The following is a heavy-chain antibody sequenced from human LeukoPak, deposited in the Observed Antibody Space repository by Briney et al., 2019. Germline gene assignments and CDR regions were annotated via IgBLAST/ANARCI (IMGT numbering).Heavy chain of an antibody. V-gene: IGHV1-69*13. Sequence: GASVKVSCKVSGYTLTELSMHWVRQAPGKGLEWMGGIIPIFGTANYAQKFQGRVTITADESTSTAYMELSSLRSEDTAVYYCARNAEYNWNLVYWGQGTLVTVSS. J-gene: IGHJ4*02. CDR1: GYTLTELS. CDR2: IIPIFGTA. D-gene: IGHD1-20*01. CDR3: ARNAEYNWNLVY.